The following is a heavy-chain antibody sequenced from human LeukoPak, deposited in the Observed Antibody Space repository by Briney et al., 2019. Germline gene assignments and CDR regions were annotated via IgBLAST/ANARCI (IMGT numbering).Heavy chain of an antibody. J-gene: IGHJ4*02. D-gene: IGHD6-13*01. Sequence: GGSLRLSCAASGFTFSSYEMNWVRQAPGKGLEWVANIKQDGSEKYYVDSVKGRFTISRDNAKNSLYLQMNSLRAEDTAVYYCARVGSSWNYYFDYWGQGTLVTVSS. V-gene: IGHV3-7*03. CDR3: ARVGSSWNYYFDY. CDR2: IKQDGSEK. CDR1: GFTFSSYE.